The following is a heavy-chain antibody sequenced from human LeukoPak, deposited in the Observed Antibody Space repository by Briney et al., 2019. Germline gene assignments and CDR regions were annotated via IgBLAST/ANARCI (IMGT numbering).Heavy chain of an antibody. J-gene: IGHJ4*02. V-gene: IGHV7-4-1*02. CDR1: GYSFTSYT. D-gene: IGHD1-1*01. Sequence: ASVKVSCKASGYSFTSYTMNWVRQAPRQGLELMGWINTYTGNPTYAQGFTGRFVFSLDTSVSTAYLQISSLKAEDTAVYYCARKNVEPDRYFDYWGQGTLVTVSS. CDR2: INTYTGNP. CDR3: ARKNVEPDRYFDY.